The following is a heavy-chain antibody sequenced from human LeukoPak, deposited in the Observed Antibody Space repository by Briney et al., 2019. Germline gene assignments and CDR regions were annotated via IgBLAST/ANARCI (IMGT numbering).Heavy chain of an antibody. CDR1: GFTFSSDA. CDR3: ARDRGRTWVQVAN. Sequence: GGSLRLSCIGTGFTFSSDAMGWVRQAPGKGLEWVSGISGSGGSTYYADSVKGRFTISRDNSKNTLYLQMNSLRVEDTAVYYCARDRGRTWVQVANWGQGTLVTVSS. J-gene: IGHJ4*02. D-gene: IGHD2-15*01. CDR2: ISGSGGST. V-gene: IGHV3-23*01.